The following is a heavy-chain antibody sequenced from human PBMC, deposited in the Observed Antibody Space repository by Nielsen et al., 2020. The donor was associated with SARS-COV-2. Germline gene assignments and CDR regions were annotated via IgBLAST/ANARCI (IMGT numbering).Heavy chain of an antibody. CDR3: VCEVVPSGSVFV. CDR1: GYTFSKYA. D-gene: IGHD2-2*01. CDR2: INTNTGKP. J-gene: IGHJ4*02. Sequence: ASVKVSCKASGYTFSKYAINWVRQAPGHGLEWMAWINTNTGKPMYGQGFTGRFVLSLDTSVSTAYLQINNLQAEDTGVYFCVCEVVPSGSVFVWGQGTLVTVSS. V-gene: IGHV7-4-1*02.